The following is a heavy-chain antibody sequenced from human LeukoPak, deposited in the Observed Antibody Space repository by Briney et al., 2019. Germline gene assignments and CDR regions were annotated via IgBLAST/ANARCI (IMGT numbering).Heavy chain of an antibody. CDR2: ISGSGHDT. CDR3: AKSARVYDH. J-gene: IGHJ4*02. Sequence: GRSLRLSCEASGFTFSDSYMSWVRQAPGKGLEWLTYISGSGHDTSYADSVKGRYTVSRDNAKNSLFLQMNSLRAEDTAVYYCAKSARVYDHWGQGTLVTVPS. CDR1: GFTFSDSY. V-gene: IGHV3-11*04. D-gene: IGHD5/OR15-5a*01.